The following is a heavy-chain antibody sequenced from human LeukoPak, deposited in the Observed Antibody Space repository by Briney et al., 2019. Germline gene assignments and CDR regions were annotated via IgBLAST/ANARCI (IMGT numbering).Heavy chain of an antibody. CDR3: ARDKDGSGSYLES. D-gene: IGHD3-10*01. V-gene: IGHV3-11*05. J-gene: IGHJ4*02. CDR1: GFTISGYC. Sequence: GGSLRLSCAASGFTISGYCMSWIRQAPGKGLEWVSYIGTASIYTKYADSVRGRFTISRDNAKNSVYLQMNSLRAEDTAMYYCARDKDGSGSYLESWGQGTLVTVSS. CDR2: IGTASIYT.